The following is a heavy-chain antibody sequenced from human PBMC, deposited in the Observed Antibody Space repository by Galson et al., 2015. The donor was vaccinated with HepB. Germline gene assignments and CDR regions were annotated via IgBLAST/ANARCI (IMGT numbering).Heavy chain of an antibody. CDR2: ISGSGGST. J-gene: IGHJ4*02. Sequence: SLRLSCAASGFTFSSSAMSWVRQAPEKELEWVSAISGSGGSTYYADSVKGRFTISRDNSENTLYLHMNSLRAEDTAVYYCAKVGSGSYRLFDYWSQGTLVTVSP. CDR3: AKVGSGSYRLFDY. CDR1: GFTFSSSA. V-gene: IGHV3-23*01. D-gene: IGHD1-26*01.